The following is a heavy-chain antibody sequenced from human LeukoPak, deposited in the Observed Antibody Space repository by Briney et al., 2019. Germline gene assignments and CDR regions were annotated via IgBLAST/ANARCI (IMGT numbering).Heavy chain of an antibody. D-gene: IGHD6-13*01. J-gene: IGHJ4*02. Sequence: GEALKISCKTSGYSFTSYCIGWVRQMSGRGVEWMGIICPGDSETRYSPSFQGQVTISADNSLRTAYLQWSSLNASDTAMYYCARHVRPYSSSWYLDYWAQGILVTVSS. V-gene: IGHV5-51*01. CDR1: GYSFTSYC. CDR3: ARHVRPYSSSWYLDY. CDR2: ICPGDSET.